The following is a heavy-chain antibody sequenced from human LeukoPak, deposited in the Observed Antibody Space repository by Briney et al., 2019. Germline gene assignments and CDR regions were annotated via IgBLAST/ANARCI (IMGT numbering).Heavy chain of an antibody. Sequence: SGPTLVKPTQTLTLTCTFSGFSLRTNGEAVGWIRQPPGKALEWLALTYWDDEEPHSPSLKNRLTITKDTSRNQVVLTVTNMDPVDTATYYCAHRRGGYFDSWGQGILVTVSS. D-gene: IGHD3-10*01. CDR3: AHRRGGYFDS. CDR2: TYWDDEE. V-gene: IGHV2-5*02. J-gene: IGHJ4*02. CDR1: GFSLRTNGEA.